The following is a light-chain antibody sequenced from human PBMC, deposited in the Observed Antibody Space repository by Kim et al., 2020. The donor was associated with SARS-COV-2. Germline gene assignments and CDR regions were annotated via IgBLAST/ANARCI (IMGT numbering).Light chain of an antibody. CDR1: SSDVGNCEY. J-gene: IGLJ2*01. Sequence: GPSVTSAATGTSSDVGNCEYVSWFQQHPGKAPKLMIYEVTQRPSGVPDRFSGSKSGNTASLTVSGLQADDEDDYYCSSYAGSNNFLFGGGTQLTVL. CDR3: SSYAGSNNFL. CDR2: EVT. V-gene: IGLV2-8*01.